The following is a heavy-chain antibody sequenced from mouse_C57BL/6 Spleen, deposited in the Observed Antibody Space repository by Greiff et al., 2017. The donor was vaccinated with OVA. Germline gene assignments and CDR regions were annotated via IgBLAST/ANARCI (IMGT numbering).Heavy chain of an antibody. CDR2: ISSGSSTI. V-gene: IGHV5-17*01. D-gene: IGHD4-1*01. CDR1: GFTFSDYG. Sequence: EVHLVESGGGLVKPGGSLKLSCAASGFTFSDYGMHWVRQAPEKGLAWVAYISSGSSTIYYADTVKGRFTISRDNAKNTLFLQMTSLRSEDTAMYYCARTNWDVWGQGTTLTVSS. J-gene: IGHJ2*01. CDR3: ARTNWDV.